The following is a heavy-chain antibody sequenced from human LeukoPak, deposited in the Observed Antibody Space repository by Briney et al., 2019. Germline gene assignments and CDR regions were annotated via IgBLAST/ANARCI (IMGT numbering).Heavy chain of an antibody. CDR1: GYTFTGYY. CDR3: ARVGEWELITDWFDP. D-gene: IGHD1-26*01. J-gene: IGHJ5*02. Sequence: ASVKVSCKASGYTFTGYYMHWVRQAPGQGLEWMGWINPNSGGTNYAQKFQGRVTMTRDTSITTAYMELSRLRSDDTAVYYCARVGEWELITDWFDPWGQGTLVTVSS. CDR2: INPNSGGT. V-gene: IGHV1-2*02.